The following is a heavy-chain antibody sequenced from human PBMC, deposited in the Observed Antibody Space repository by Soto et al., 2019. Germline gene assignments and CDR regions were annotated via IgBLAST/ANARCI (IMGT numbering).Heavy chain of an antibody. V-gene: IGHV1-18*01. J-gene: IGHJ3*02. CDR2: ISAYNGNT. CDR3: ARASRSGSYAFDI. CDR1: GYTFASYG. D-gene: IGHD3-10*01. Sequence: QIQLVQSGTEVKKPGASVKVSCKASGYTFASYGISWVRQAPGQGLEWMGWISAYNGNTNYAQKSQGRLTMTTDTSTSTAYMELRSLRSDDTAVYYCARASRSGSYAFDIWGQGTMVPVSS.